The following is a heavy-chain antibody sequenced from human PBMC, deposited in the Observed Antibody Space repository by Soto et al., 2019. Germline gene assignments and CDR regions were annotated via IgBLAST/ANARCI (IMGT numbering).Heavy chain of an antibody. J-gene: IGHJ4*02. V-gene: IGHV1-24*01. CDR2: FDPEDGET. Sequence: QVQLVQSGAEVKKPGASVKVSCKVSGYTLTELSMHWERQAPGKGLEWMGGFDPEDGETIYAQKFQGRVTMTEDTSTDTAYMELSSLRSADTAVYYCATDQPSYDSSGYMLNWGQGTLVTVSS. D-gene: IGHD3-22*01. CDR3: ATDQPSYDSSGYMLN. CDR1: GYTLTELS.